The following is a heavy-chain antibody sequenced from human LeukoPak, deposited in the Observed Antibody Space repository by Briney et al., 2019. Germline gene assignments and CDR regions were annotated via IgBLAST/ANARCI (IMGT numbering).Heavy chain of an antibody. CDR3: ARFGGHTTSSSCCNWFDP. CDR1: GGSISSGGYY. CDR2: IYTSGST. D-gene: IGHD6-13*01. V-gene: IGHV4-61*02. Sequence: PSETLSLTCTVSGGSISSGGYYWSWIRQPAGKGLEWIGRIYTSGSTNYNPSLKSRVTMSVDTSKNQFSLKLSSVTAADTAVYYCARFGGHTTSSSCCNWFDPWGQGTLVTVSS. J-gene: IGHJ5*02.